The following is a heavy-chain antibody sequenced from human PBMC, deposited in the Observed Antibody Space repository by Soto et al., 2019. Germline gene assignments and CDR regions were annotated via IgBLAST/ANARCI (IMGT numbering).Heavy chain of an antibody. CDR3: ARVTGQLDYYCYYYMDV. D-gene: IGHD6-13*01. V-gene: IGHV4-59*01. Sequence: PSETLSLTCTVSGGSISSYYWSWIRQPPGKGLEWIGYIYYSGSTNYNPSLKSRVTISVDTSKNQFSLKLSSVTAADTAVYYCARVTGQLDYYCYYYMDVWGKGTTVTVSS. CDR1: GGSISSYY. J-gene: IGHJ6*03. CDR2: IYYSGST.